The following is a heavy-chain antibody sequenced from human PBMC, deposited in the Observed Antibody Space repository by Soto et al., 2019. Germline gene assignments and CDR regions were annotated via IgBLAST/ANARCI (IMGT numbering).Heavy chain of an antibody. CDR3: ARVGYYDFWSGYYPLYYFDY. CDR2: ISSSSSTI. Sequence: GGSLRLSCAAPGFTFSSYSMNWARQAPGKGLEWVSYISSSSSTIYYADFVKGRFTISRDNAKNSLYLQMNSLRDEDTAVYYCARVGYYDFWSGYYPLYYFDYWGQGSLVTVSS. V-gene: IGHV3-48*02. D-gene: IGHD3-3*01. CDR1: GFTFSSYS. J-gene: IGHJ4*02.